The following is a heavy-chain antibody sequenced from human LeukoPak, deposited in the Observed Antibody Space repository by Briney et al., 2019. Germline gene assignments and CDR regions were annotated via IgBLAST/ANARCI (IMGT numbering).Heavy chain of an antibody. CDR3: ARGGYQTVVTRV. D-gene: IGHD4-23*01. CDR1: GDSISSYF. J-gene: IGHJ4*02. Sequence: TSETLSLTCTVSGDSISSYFWSWIRQPAGKGLEWIGRISTSGSTNYNPSLKSRVTMSVDTSKNQFSLKLSSVTAADTAVYYCARGGYQTVVTRVWGQGTLVTVSS. CDR2: ISTSGST. V-gene: IGHV4-4*07.